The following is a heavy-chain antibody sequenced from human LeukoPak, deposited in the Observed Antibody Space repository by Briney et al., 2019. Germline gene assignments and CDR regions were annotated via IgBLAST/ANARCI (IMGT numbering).Heavy chain of an antibody. D-gene: IGHD6-13*01. CDR1: LDSTTSNF. CDR3: ARGGSSSWFGVGWFDP. J-gene: IGHJ5*02. V-gene: IGHV4-4*02. Sequence: PSETLSLTCTVSLDSTTSNFWSWVRQPPGKGLEWIGEIHRSGSPNYNPSFQSRVTISIDRSRNQIVLELSSVTAADTAVYYCARGGSSSWFGVGWFDPWGQGTLVTVSS. CDR2: IHRSGSP.